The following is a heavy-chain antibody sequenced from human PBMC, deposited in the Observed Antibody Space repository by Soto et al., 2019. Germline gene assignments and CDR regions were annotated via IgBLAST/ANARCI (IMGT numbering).Heavy chain of an antibody. CDR2: VSAHTGDS. J-gene: IGHJ4*02. CDR3: ARPSTSYGDYGWSLAY. CDR1: GYPFGGYA. V-gene: IGHV1-18*01. Sequence: QVQLVQSGAEVKKPGASVKVSCKASGYPFGGYAIGWVRQAPGQGLEWMGWVSAHTGDSGYAQRFQGRVPRTTETSTSTAYMELRGLRSDDTAVYYCARPSTSYGDYGWSLAYWGQGTLVTVSS. D-gene: IGHD4-17*01.